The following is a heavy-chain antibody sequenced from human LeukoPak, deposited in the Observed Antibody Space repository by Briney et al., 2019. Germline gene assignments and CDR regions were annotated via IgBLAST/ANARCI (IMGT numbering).Heavy chain of an antibody. Sequence: GGSLRLSCAASGFTFSSYWMSWVRQAPGKGLEWVANIRQDGSEKYYVDSVKGRFTISRDNAKNSLYLQMNSLRAEDTAVYYCARDEHDFWSGYNWFDPWGQGTLVTVSS. V-gene: IGHV3-7*01. D-gene: IGHD3-3*01. CDR1: GFTFSSYW. CDR3: ARDEHDFWSGYNWFDP. CDR2: IRQDGSEK. J-gene: IGHJ5*02.